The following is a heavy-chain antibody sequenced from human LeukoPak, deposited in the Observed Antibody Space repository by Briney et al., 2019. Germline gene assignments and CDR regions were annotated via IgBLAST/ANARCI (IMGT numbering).Heavy chain of an antibody. V-gene: IGHV3-66*02. Sequence: SGGSLRLSCAASGFTVSSNYMSWVRQAPGKGLEWVSVIYSGGSTYYADSVKGRFTISRDNSKNTLYLQMNSLRAEDTAVYYCAKLTDCGGDCYSGDHFDYWGQGTLVTVSS. J-gene: IGHJ4*02. D-gene: IGHD2-21*02. CDR2: IYSGGST. CDR1: GFTVSSNY. CDR3: AKLTDCGGDCYSGDHFDY.